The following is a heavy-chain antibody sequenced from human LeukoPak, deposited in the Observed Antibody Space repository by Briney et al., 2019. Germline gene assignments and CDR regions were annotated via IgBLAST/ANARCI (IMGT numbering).Heavy chain of an antibody. J-gene: IGHJ6*03. CDR2: ISWNSGSI. CDR3: AKESTVTTNLYYYYMDV. CDR1: GFTFDDYA. D-gene: IGHD4-17*01. Sequence: GRSLRLSCAASGFTFDDYAMHWVRQAPGKGLEWVSGISWNSGSIGYADSVRGRFTISRDNAKNSLYLQMNSLRAEDTALYYCAKESTVTTNLYYYYMDVWGKGTTVTVSS. V-gene: IGHV3-9*01.